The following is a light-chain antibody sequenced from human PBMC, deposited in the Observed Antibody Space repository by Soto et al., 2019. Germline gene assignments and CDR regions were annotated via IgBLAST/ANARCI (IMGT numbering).Light chain of an antibody. Sequence: DIQMTQSPSSLSVSVGDRVTIPCRASESIGGFLNWYQQKLGKAPKLLIYAASSLQSGVPSRFSGSGSGTDFTLTISILQPEDFATYYCQQSYRTPLTFGGGAKVDIK. CDR1: ESIGGF. CDR3: QQSYRTPLT. CDR2: AAS. V-gene: IGKV1-39*01. J-gene: IGKJ4*01.